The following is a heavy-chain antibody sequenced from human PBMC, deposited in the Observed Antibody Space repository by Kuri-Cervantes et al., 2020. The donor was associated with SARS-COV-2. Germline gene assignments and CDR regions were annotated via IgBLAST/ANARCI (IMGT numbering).Heavy chain of an antibody. J-gene: IGHJ4*02. V-gene: IGHV1-69*05. D-gene: IGHD2-2*01. Sequence: SVKVPCKASGYTFTSYYMHWVRQAPGQGLEWMGGIIPIFGTANYAQKFQGRVTITTDESTSTAYMELSSLRSEDTAVYYCARVASDCSSTSCSDYWGQGTLVTVSS. CDR1: GYTFTSYY. CDR3: ARVASDCSSTSCSDY. CDR2: IIPIFGTA.